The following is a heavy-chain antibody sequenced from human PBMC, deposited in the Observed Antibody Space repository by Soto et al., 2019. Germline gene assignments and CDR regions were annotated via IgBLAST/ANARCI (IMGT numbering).Heavy chain of an antibody. CDR2: IYYSGST. CDR3: VGDDSCGYYLPTSFDY. V-gene: IGHV4-39*01. D-gene: IGHD3-22*01. CDR1: GGSISSSSYY. Sequence: SETLSLTCTVSGGSISSSSYYWGWIRQPPGKGLEWIGSIYYSGSTYYNPSLKSRVTISVDTSKNQFSLKLSSVTAADTAVYYCVGDDSCGYYLPTSFDYWGQGTLVTVSS. J-gene: IGHJ4*02.